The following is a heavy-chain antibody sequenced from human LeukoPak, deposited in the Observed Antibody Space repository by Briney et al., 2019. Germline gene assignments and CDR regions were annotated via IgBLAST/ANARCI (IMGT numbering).Heavy chain of an antibody. D-gene: IGHD4-23*01. Sequence: GASVKVSCKASGYTFTGYYMHWVRQAPGQGLEWMGWINPNSGGTNYAQKFQGRVTMTRDTSISTAYMELSRLRSDDTAVYYCARELRWLGTPYYFDYWGQGTLVTVSS. J-gene: IGHJ4*02. CDR3: ARELRWLGTPYYFDY. V-gene: IGHV1-2*02. CDR2: INPNSGGT. CDR1: GYTFTGYY.